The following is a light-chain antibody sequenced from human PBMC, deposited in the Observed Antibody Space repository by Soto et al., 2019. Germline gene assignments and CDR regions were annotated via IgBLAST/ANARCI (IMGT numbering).Light chain of an antibody. J-gene: IGKJ1*01. CDR2: DAS. CDR1: QTISSW. CDR3: QQYNVYSPWT. V-gene: IGKV1-5*01. Sequence: DIQMTQSPSTLSGTVGDRVAITCRASQTISSWLAWYQQKPGKAPKLLIYDASTLESGVPSRFSGSGSGTEFTLTITSLQPDDFATYYCQQYNVYSPWTFAQGAKVDI.